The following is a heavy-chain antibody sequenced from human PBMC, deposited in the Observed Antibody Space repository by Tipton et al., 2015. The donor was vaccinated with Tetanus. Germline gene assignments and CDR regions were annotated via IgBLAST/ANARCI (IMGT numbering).Heavy chain of an antibody. D-gene: IGHD3-3*02. CDR1: GGSFSGYY. CDR2: VNRGGTT. Sequence: TLSLTCAVNGGSFSGYYWSWLRQPPRKGLEWVGEVNRGGTTGSNPSLKSRGSMSVDTSKNHFSLNMTSVTAADTAVYYCAMLPKHWVALRGAPWGQGVQVTVAS. J-gene: IGHJ5*02. V-gene: IGHV4-34*01. CDR3: AMLPKHWVALRGAP.